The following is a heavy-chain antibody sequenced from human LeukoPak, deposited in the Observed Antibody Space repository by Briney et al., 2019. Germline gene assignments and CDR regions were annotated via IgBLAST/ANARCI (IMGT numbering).Heavy chain of an antibody. J-gene: IGHJ6*03. D-gene: IGHD5-18*01. Sequence: PSETLSLSCAVYVGSFSGYYWSWIREPPGKGLEWMGEIIDRISTNYKPSLKRRVTISVATPKNQCSLKLSSVTAADPAVYYCARGWLYSYGTNPYYTYMDVWGKGTTVTVSS. V-gene: IGHV4-34*01. CDR1: VGSFSGYY. CDR2: IIDRIST. CDR3: ARGWLYSYGTNPYYTYMDV.